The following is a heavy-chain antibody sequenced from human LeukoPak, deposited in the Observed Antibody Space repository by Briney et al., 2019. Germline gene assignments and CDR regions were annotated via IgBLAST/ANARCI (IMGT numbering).Heavy chain of an antibody. CDR3: ARGGVDYYGSGTYYLMYYFDY. D-gene: IGHD3-10*01. J-gene: IGHJ4*02. CDR1: GFTFNTYG. CDR2: ISGSGGAT. Sequence: GGTLRLSCAASGFTFNTYGMSWVRQAPGKGLEWVSGISGSGGATYYADSVKGRFTISRDDPHNTLYLQMSSLRADDTAVYFCARGGVDYYGSGTYYLMYYFDYWGQGALVTVS. V-gene: IGHV3-23*01.